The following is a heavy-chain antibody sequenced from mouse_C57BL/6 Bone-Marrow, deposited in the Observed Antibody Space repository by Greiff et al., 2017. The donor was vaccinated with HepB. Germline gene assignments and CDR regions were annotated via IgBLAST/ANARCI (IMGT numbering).Heavy chain of an antibody. CDR2: INPSSGYT. CDR3: ARGARFWFAY. V-gene: IGHV1-4*01. CDR1: GYTFTSYT. Sequence: QVQLQQSGAELARPGASVKMSCKASGYTFTSYTMHWVKQRPGQGLEWIGYINPSSGYTKYNQKFKDKATLTADKSSSSAYMQLSSLTSEDSAVYYCARGARFWFAYWGQGTLVTVSA. J-gene: IGHJ3*01.